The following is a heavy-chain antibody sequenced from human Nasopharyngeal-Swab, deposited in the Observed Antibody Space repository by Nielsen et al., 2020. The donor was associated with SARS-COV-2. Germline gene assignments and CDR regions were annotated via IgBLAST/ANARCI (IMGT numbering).Heavy chain of an antibody. D-gene: IGHD1-26*01. V-gene: IGHV3-21*04. Sequence: GESLKISCAASGFTFSSYSMNWVRQAPGKGLEWVSSISSSSSYIYYADSVKGRFTISRDNAKNSLYLQMSSLRAEDTAIYFCARAVAGATDYWGQGTLVTVSS. CDR1: GFTFSSYS. CDR2: ISSSSSYI. J-gene: IGHJ4*02. CDR3: ARAVAGATDY.